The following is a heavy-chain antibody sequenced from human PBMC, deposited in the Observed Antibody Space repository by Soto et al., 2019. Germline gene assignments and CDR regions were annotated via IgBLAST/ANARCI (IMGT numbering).Heavy chain of an antibody. D-gene: IGHD3-3*01. CDR1: GYTFTSYA. Sequence: QVQLVQSGAEVKKPGASVKVSCKASGYTFTSYAMHWVRQAPGQRLEWMGWINAGNGNTKYSQKFQGRVTINGETSASTAYMELSSLSSEDTAVYYCARLYDFWSGYFGGPRGRDAFDIWGQGTMVTVSS. J-gene: IGHJ3*02. CDR2: INAGNGNT. CDR3: ARLYDFWSGYFGGPRGRDAFDI. V-gene: IGHV1-3*01.